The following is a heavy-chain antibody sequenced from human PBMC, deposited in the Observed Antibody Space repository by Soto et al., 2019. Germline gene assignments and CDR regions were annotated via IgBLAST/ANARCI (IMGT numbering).Heavy chain of an antibody. CDR1: GGSISSGSYS. D-gene: IGHD3-3*01. V-gene: IGHV4-30-2*06. Sequence: QLQLQESGSVLVKPSQTLSLTCAVSGGSISSGSYSWSWMRQSPGGGLEWLGYIYPSGNTYYNPSLKKRVTMSIDRSKTQFSLKLSSVTAAATAVYYCARGGYDFWSGLDPWGQGTLVTVSS. J-gene: IGHJ5*02. CDR3: ARGGYDFWSGLDP. CDR2: IYPSGNT.